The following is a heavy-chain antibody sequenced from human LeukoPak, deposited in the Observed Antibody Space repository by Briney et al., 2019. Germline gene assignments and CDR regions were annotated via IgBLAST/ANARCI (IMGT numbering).Heavy chain of an antibody. V-gene: IGHV4-59*08. CDR1: GGSISTYY. CDR3: ARHTYTSGWYYFDY. D-gene: IGHD6-19*01. CDR2: VYHSGST. J-gene: IGHJ4*02. Sequence: SETLSLTCTISGGSISTYYWSWVRQPPGKGLEWIGYVYHSGSTNYNPSLKRRVTISVHTSKKQFSLRLISVTAAHTPVYYCARHTYTSGWYYFDYWGQGTLVTVSS.